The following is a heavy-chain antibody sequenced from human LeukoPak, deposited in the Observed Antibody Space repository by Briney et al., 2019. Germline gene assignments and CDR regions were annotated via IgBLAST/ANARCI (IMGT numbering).Heavy chain of an antibody. J-gene: IGHJ4*02. CDR2: IRYDGSNK. CDR1: GFTFSSYG. Sequence: GGSLRLSCAASGFTFSSYGMHWVRQAPGKGLEWVAFIRYDGSNKYYADSVKGRFTISRDNSKNTLYLQMNSLRSDDTAVYYCARVGRRDTAMEYWGQGTLVTVSS. CDR3: ARVGRRDTAMEY. V-gene: IGHV3-30*02. D-gene: IGHD5-18*01.